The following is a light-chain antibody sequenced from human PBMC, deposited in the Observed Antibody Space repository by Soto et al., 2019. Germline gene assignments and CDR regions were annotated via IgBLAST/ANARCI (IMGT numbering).Light chain of an antibody. CDR2: DAS. Sequence: DIPMTQSPSTLSASVGDRVTITCRASQGISSWLAWYQQKPGRAPKLLIYDASSLESGVPSRFSGSGSGTEFTLTIISLQPDDFATDYCQQYNSDPWTFGQGTKVEIK. CDR3: QQYNSDPWT. CDR1: QGISSW. V-gene: IGKV1-5*01. J-gene: IGKJ1*01.